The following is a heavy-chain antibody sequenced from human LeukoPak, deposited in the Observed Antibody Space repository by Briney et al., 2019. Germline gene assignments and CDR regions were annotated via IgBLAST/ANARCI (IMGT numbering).Heavy chain of an antibody. V-gene: IGHV4-39*01. J-gene: IGHJ6*03. CDR1: GGSISSSSYY. Sequence: SETLSLTCTVSGGSISSSSYYWGWIRQPPGKGLEWIGSIYYSGSTHYNPSLKSRVTISVDTSKNQFSLKLSSVTAADTAVYYCARCGDPNGYYYYYYMDVWGKGTTVTISS. CDR3: ARCGDPNGYYYYYYMDV. D-gene: IGHD2-8*01. CDR2: IYYSGST.